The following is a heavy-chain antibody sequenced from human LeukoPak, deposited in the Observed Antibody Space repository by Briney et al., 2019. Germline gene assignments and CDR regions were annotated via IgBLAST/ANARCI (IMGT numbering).Heavy chain of an antibody. Sequence: GGSLRLSCAASGFTFSSSSMNWVRQAPGKGLEWVSYISSSSSNIYYADSVKGRFTISRDNAKNSLYLQMNSLRAEDTAVYYCAREVKGNYLDYWGQGTLVTVSS. V-gene: IGHV3-48*04. CDR2: ISSSSSNI. D-gene: IGHD3-10*01. CDR3: AREVKGNYLDY. J-gene: IGHJ4*02. CDR1: GFTFSSSS.